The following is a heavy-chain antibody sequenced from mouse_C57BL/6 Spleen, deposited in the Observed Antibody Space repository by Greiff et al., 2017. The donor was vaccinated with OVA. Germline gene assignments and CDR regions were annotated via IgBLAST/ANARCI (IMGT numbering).Heavy chain of an antibody. CDR1: GFNIKDYY. J-gene: IGHJ2*01. Sequence: EVQLKESGAELVKPGASVKLSCTASGFNIKDYYMHWVKQRTEQGLEWIGRIDPEDGETKYAPKFPGKATITADTSSNTAYLQLSSLTSEDTAVYYCAVYYGSSYAYFDYWGQGTTLTVSS. D-gene: IGHD1-1*01. V-gene: IGHV14-2*01. CDR2: IDPEDGET. CDR3: AVYYGSSYAYFDY.